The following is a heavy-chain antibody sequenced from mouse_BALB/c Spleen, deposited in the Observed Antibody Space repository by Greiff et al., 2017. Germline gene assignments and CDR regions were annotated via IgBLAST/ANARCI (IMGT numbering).Heavy chain of an antibody. D-gene: IGHD1-1*01. J-gene: IGHJ3*01. CDR1: GFTFSSYT. CDR3: TRDGVDYYGSKRDWFAY. Sequence: EVMLVESGGGLVKPGGSLKLSCAASGFTFSSYTMSWVRQTPEKRLEWVATISSGGSYTYYPDSVKGRFTISRDNAKNTLYLQMSSLKSEDTAMYYCTRDGVDYYGSKRDWFAYWGQGTLVTVSA. V-gene: IGHV5-6-4*01. CDR2: ISSGGSYT.